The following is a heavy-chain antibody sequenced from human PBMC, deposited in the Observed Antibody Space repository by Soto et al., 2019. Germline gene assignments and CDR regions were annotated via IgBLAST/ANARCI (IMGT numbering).Heavy chain of an antibody. D-gene: IGHD2-15*01. CDR3: ARGSPVVVNYDY. V-gene: IGHV4-30-4*01. J-gene: IGHJ4*02. CDR2: IYYSGST. CDR1: GGSISSGDYY. Sequence: CTGSGGSISSGDYYWSWIRQPPGKGLEWIGYIYYSGSTYYNPSLKSRVTISVDTSKNQFSLKLSSVTAADTAVYYCARGSPVVVNYDYWGQGTLVTVSS.